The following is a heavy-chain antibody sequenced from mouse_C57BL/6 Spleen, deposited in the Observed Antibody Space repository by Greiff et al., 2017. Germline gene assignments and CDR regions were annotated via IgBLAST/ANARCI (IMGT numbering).Heavy chain of an antibody. Sequence: QVQLQHPGAELVRPGTSVKLSCKASGYTFTSYWMHWVKQRPGQGLEWIGVIDPSDSYTNYNQKFKGKATLTVDTSSSTAYMQLSSLTSEDSAVYYWARPYGSSYGDYAMDYWGQGTSVTVSS. CDR1: GYTFTSYW. D-gene: IGHD1-1*01. CDR3: ARPYGSSYGDYAMDY. J-gene: IGHJ4*01. CDR2: IDPSDSYT. V-gene: IGHV1-59*01.